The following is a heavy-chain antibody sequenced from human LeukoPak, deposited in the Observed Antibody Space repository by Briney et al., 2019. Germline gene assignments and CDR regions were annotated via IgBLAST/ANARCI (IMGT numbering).Heavy chain of an antibody. D-gene: IGHD5-18*01. Sequence: PSETLSLTCTVSGGSISSYYWSWIRLPPGKGLEWIGYIYYTGATYYNPSLKSRVTISLDTSTNQFSLKLSSVTAADAAVYYCARAGYSYGTGYYFDYWGQGALVTVSS. CDR3: ARAGYSYGTGYYFDY. CDR1: GGSISSYY. CDR2: IYYTGAT. V-gene: IGHV4-59*01. J-gene: IGHJ4*02.